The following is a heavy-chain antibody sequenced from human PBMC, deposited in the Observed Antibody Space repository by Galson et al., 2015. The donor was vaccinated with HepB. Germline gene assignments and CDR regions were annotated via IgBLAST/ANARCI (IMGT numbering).Heavy chain of an antibody. Sequence: SVKVSCKASGYTFSSYSITWVRQAPGQGLEWMGWISAYNRKTNYAQKFQGRVTMTTDTSTSTAYMELRRLRSDDTAVYYCARGGFVVGVAATQNNWFDPWGQGTLVTVSS. CDR2: ISAYNRKT. J-gene: IGHJ5*02. V-gene: IGHV1-18*01. CDR1: GYTFSSYS. D-gene: IGHD2-15*01. CDR3: ARGGFVVGVAATQNNWFDP.